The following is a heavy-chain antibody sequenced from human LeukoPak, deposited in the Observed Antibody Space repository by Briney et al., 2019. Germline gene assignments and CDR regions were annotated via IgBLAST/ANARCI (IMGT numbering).Heavy chain of an antibody. Sequence: PGGSLRLSCAASGFTFNNYAMSCVPQAPGKGLEWVSAISGSGGSTYYADSVKGRFTISRDYSKNTLYLQMNSLRAEDTAVYYCAKSLTSYSSSWPDYWGQGTLVTVSS. CDR3: AKSLTSYSSSWPDY. V-gene: IGHV3-23*01. CDR1: GFTFNNYA. CDR2: ISGSGGST. D-gene: IGHD6-13*01. J-gene: IGHJ4*02.